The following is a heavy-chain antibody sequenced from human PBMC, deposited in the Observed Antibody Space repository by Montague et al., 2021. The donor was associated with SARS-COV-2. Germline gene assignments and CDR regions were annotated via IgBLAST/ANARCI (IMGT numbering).Heavy chain of an antibody. J-gene: IGHJ5*02. CDR2: IYYSGST. D-gene: IGHD3-10*01. CDR3: AREVSGSYCNGWFDP. CDR1: GGSISSYY. V-gene: IGHV4-59*01. Sequence: SETLSLTCTVSGGSISSYYWSWIRQPPGKGLEWIGYIYYSGSTNYNPSLKSRVTISVDTSKNQFSLKLSSVTAADTAMYYCAREVSGSYCNGWFDPWGQGTLVTVSS.